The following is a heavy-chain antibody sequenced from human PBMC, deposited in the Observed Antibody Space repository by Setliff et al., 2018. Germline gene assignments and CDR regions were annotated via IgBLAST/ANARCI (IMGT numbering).Heavy chain of an antibody. CDR2: INAGNGNT. CDR3: AREKMATNYFFYYMDV. Sequence: ASVKVSCKASGYTFTNYAIHWVRQAPGQRLEWMGWINAGNGNTKYSQKFQGRVTITRDTSASTAYMELSSLRAEDTAVYYCAREKMATNYFFYYMDVWGKGTTVTVSS. D-gene: IGHD5-12*01. V-gene: IGHV1-3*01. CDR1: GYTFTNYA. J-gene: IGHJ6*03.